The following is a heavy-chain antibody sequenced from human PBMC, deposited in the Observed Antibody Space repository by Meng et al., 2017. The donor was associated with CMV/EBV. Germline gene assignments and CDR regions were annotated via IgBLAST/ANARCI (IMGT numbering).Heavy chain of an antibody. CDR3: ARVGLVYCSSTSCRNWFDP. D-gene: IGHD2-2*01. J-gene: IGHJ5*02. CDR2: INPNSGGT. V-gene: IGHV1-2*02. Sequence: FTGYYMHWVRQAPGQRLEWMGWINPNSGGTNYAQKFQGRVTMTRDTSISTAYMELSRLRSDDTAVYYCARVGLVYCSSTSCRNWFDPWGQGTLVTVSS. CDR1: FTGYY.